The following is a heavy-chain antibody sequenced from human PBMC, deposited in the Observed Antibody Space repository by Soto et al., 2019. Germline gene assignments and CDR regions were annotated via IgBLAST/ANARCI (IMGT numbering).Heavy chain of an antibody. CDR1: GGTFSSYA. CDR3: ARVPFRSYSSSCYGY. V-gene: IGHV1-69*12. Sequence: QVQLGQSGAEVKKPGSSVKVSCKASGGTFSSYAISWVRQAPGQGLEWMGGIIPIFGTANYAQKFQGRVTITADESTSTAYMELGSLRSEDTAVYYCARVPFRSYSSSCYGYWGQGPLVTFSS. D-gene: IGHD6-13*01. CDR2: IIPIFGTA. J-gene: IGHJ4*02.